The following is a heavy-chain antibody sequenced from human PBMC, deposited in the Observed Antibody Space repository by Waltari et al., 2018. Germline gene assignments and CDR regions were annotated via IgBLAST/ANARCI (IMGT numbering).Heavy chain of an antibody. CDR3: ARQSYGSGTYEFDF. J-gene: IGHJ4*02. CDR2: VYSSGSP. CDR1: GGSVRDGIYF. D-gene: IGHD3-10*01. Sequence: QVQLQESGPRLVKPSETLSLTCTVSGGSVRDGIYFGAWLRQPPGKGLEWIGSVYSSGSPHYKSSLKSRVTMSVDMSKNQFSLRLTSVTAADTATYYCARQSYGSGTYEFDFWGQGALVTVSS. V-gene: IGHV4-39*01.